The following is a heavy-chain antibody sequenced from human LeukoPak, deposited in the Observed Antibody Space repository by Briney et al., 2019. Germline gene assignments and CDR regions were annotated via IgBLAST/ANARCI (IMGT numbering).Heavy chain of an antibody. V-gene: IGHV4-59*01. Sequence: SETLSLTCTVSGGSISSYYWSWIRQPPGKGLEWIGYIYYSGSTNYNPSLKSRVTISVDTSKNRFSLKLSSVTAADTAVYYCARDRAGFDPWGQGTLVTVSS. J-gene: IGHJ5*02. CDR1: GGSISSYY. CDR3: ARDRAGFDP. CDR2: IYYSGST.